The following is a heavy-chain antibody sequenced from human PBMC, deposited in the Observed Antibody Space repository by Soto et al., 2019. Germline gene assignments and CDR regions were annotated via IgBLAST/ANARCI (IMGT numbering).Heavy chain of an antibody. CDR3: STDFDSYSLTDFDY. J-gene: IGHJ4*02. CDR1: GFIFSDYY. D-gene: IGHD2-15*01. CDR2: ISGNGRII. V-gene: IGHV3-11*01. Sequence: QVQLVESGGGLVKPGGSLRLSCATSGFIFSDYYMHWIRQAPGKGLEWISYISGNGRIIQYADSAKGRFTISRDNAHNSLYLKMNSLRAEDTALYFFSTDFDSYSLTDFDYWGQGTLFTVSS.